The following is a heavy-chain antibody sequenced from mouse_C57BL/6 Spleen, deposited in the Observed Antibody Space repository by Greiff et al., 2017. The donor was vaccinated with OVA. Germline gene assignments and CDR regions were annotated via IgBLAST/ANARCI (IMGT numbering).Heavy chain of an antibody. J-gene: IGHJ3*01. D-gene: IGHD2-14*01. CDR3: AREGTQFAY. CDR1: GFTFSSYA. CDR2: ISDGGSYT. V-gene: IGHV5-4*01. Sequence: EVQVVESGGGLVKPGGSLKLSCAASGFTFSSYAMSWVRQTPEKRLEWVATISDGGSYTYYPDNVKGRFTISRDNAKNNLYLQMSHLKSEDTAMYYCAREGTQFAYWGQGTLVTVSA.